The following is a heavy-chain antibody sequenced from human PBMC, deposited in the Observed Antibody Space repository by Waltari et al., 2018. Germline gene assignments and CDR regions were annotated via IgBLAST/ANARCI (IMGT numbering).Heavy chain of an antibody. J-gene: IGHJ4*02. V-gene: IGHV3-53*01. CDR2: IYSGGTK. CDR3: VREGGSGYSAYEWFH. CDR1: GFTVSSYY. D-gene: IGHD5-12*01. Sequence: EVQLVESGGGLIQPGGSLRLSCAASGFTVSSYYMSWVRQAPGKGLEWVSIIYSGGTKNYADSVKGRFTISRDNSKNTLYLQMNSLRTVDTAVYYCVREGGSGYSAYEWFHWGQGTLVTVSS.